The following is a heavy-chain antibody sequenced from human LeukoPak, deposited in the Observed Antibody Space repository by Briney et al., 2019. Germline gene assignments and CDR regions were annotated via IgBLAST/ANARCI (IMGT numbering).Heavy chain of an antibody. CDR2: ISAYNGNT. Sequence: GASVKVSCKASGYTFTSYGISWVRQAPGQGLEWMGWISAYNGNTNYARKLQGRVTMTTDTSTSTAYMELRSLRSDDTAVYYCASVPAAIYYGMDVWGQGTTVTVSS. CDR1: GYTFTSYG. CDR3: ASVPAAIYYGMDV. J-gene: IGHJ6*02. V-gene: IGHV1-18*01. D-gene: IGHD2-2*01.